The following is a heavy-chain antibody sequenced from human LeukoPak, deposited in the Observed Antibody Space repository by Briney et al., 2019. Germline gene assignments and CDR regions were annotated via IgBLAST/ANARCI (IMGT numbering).Heavy chain of an antibody. CDR2: IYYSGST. CDR3: ARDGGSGSHHNWFDP. J-gene: IGHJ5*02. CDR1: GGSISSSSYY. V-gene: IGHV4-39*02. D-gene: IGHD2-15*01. Sequence: SETLSLTCTVSGGSISSSSYYWGWIRQPPGKGLEWIGSIYYSGSTYYNPSLKGRVTISVDTSKNQFSLKLSSVTAADTAVYYCARDGGSGSHHNWFDPWGQGTLVTVSS.